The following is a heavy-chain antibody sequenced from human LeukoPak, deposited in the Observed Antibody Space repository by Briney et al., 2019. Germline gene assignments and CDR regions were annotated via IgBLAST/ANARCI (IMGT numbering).Heavy chain of an antibody. J-gene: IGHJ5*02. V-gene: IGHV1-2*02. Sequence: ASVKVSCKASGYTFTAYSMHWVRQAPGQGLEWMGWIKPNSGVTNYAQRFQARVTMTSDMSISTAYMELNSLTSDDTAVYYCTRDFWSETEAGPGFDPWGQGTLVIVSS. CDR1: GYTFTAYS. CDR3: TRDFWSETEAGPGFDP. D-gene: IGHD6-13*01. CDR2: IKPNSGVT.